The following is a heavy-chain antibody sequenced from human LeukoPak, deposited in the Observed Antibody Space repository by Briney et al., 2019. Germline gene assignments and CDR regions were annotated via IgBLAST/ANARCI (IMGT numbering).Heavy chain of an antibody. J-gene: IGHJ1*01. D-gene: IGHD3-22*01. Sequence: GRSLRLSCAASGFTFSGYAMSWVRQAPGKGLEWVSVISGSGISTYNADSAKGRFTISRDNSKNTLYLQMNSLRAEDTAVYYCAKADYYDSNTYRAQFFQHWGQGTLVTVSS. CDR2: ISGSGIST. V-gene: IGHV3-23*01. CDR1: GFTFSGYA. CDR3: AKADYYDSNTYRAQFFQH.